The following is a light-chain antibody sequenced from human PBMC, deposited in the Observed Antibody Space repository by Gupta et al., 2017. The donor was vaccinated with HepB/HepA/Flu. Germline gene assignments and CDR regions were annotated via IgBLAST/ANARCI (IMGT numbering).Light chain of an antibody. CDR1: QRISSY. CDR2: AAS. V-gene: IGKV1-9*01. J-gene: IGKJ4*01. Sequence: DIQLTQSPSFLSASVGDRVTITCRASQRISSYLAWYQQKPGKAPKLLIYAASTCQSGVPSRFRGSGTGREFTLTISILQPEHFPTYYSVQLNSYWITFGGGTKVEIK. CDR3: VQLNSYWIT.